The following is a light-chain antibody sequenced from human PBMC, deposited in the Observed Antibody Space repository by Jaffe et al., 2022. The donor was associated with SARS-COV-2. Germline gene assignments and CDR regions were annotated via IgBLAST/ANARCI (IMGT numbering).Light chain of an antibody. Sequence: EIVLTQSPATLSLSPGEIATLSCRASQDVGDYLAWYQQKPGQAPRLLIFDASTRAIGVPARFSGSGSGTDFTLTISSLQPEDFALYYCQQRSDWLSFGGGTRVEIK. CDR3: QQRSDWLS. CDR2: DAS. CDR1: QDVGDY. V-gene: IGKV3-11*01. J-gene: IGKJ4*01.